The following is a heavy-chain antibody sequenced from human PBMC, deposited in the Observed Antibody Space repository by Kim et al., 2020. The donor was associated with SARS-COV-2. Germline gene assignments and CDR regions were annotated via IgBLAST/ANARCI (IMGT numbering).Heavy chain of an antibody. CDR3: AKDPRHDIVVVVVATPFDY. Sequence: GRSTISRDNSKNTLYLQMNSLRAEDTAVYYCAKDPRHDIVVVVVATPFDYWGQGTLVTVSS. D-gene: IGHD2-15*01. J-gene: IGHJ4*02. V-gene: IGHV3-23*01.